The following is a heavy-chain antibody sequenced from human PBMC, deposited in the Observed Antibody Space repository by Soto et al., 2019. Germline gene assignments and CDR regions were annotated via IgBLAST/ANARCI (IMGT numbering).Heavy chain of an antibody. CDR1: GITFSTYA. D-gene: IGHD5-12*01. J-gene: IGHJ5*02. CDR2: INTGNGNT. CDR3: ARAISGYVT. Sequence: QVQLVQSGAEVKKPGASVKVSCKASGITFSTYAIHWVRQAPGQSLVWMGWINTGNGNTRYSQNFQGRVTLTRDTSASTAYMDLSSLRSEDTSIYYCARAISGYVTWGQGTLVTVSS. V-gene: IGHV1-3*04.